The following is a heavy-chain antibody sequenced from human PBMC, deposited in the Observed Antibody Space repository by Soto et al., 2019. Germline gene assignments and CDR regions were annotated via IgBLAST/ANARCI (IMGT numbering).Heavy chain of an antibody. CDR1: GFTFSSYS. V-gene: IGHV3-48*01. J-gene: IGHJ6*03. CDR3: ARGPPPYYYYYIDV. CDR2: ISSSSSTI. Sequence: PGGSLRLSCAASGFTFSSYSMNWVRQAPGKGLEWVSYISSSSSTIYYADSVKGRFTISRDNAKNSLYLQMNSLRSEDTAVYYCARGPPPYYYYYIDVWGKGTTVTVSS.